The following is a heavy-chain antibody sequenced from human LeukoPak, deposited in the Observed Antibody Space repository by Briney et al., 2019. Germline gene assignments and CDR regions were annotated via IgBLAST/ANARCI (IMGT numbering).Heavy chain of an antibody. CDR3: ARDGCSSTSCYAPGDYMDV. V-gene: IGHV3-20*04. CDR1: GFTFDDYG. CDR2: INWDGGST. Sequence: GGSLRLSCAASGFTFDDYGMSWVRQAPGKGLEWVSGINWDGGSTGYADSVKGRFTISRDNAKNSLYLQMNSLRAEYTALYYCARDGCSSTSCYAPGDYMDVWGKGTTVTVSS. J-gene: IGHJ6*03. D-gene: IGHD2-2*01.